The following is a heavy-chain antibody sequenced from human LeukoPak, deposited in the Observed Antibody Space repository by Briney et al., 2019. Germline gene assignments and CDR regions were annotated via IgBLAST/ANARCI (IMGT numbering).Heavy chain of an antibody. CDR3: ARVGPLRFLEWLPFDY. CDR2: INSDGSST. J-gene: IGHJ4*02. D-gene: IGHD3-3*01. V-gene: IGHV3-74*01. CDR1: VFTFSSYW. Sequence: GGSLRLSCAAPVFTFSSYWMHWVRQAPGKGLGWVSRINSDGSSTSYADSVKGRFTISRDNAKNTLYLQMNSLRAEDTAVYYCARVGPLRFLEWLPFDYWGQGTLVTVSS.